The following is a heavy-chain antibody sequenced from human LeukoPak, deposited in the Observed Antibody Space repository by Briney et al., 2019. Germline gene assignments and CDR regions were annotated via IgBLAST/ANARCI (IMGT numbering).Heavy chain of an antibody. CDR3: ARDRRITMVRGVSGARRNDY. V-gene: IGHV4-34*01. CDR2: INHSGST. Sequence: SETLSLTCAVYGGSFSGYYWSWIRQPPGKGLEWIGEINHSGSTNYNPSLNSRVTISVDTSKNQFSLKLSSVTAADTAVYYCARDRRITMVRGVSGARRNDYWGQGTLVTVSS. D-gene: IGHD3-10*01. CDR1: GGSFSGYY. J-gene: IGHJ4*02.